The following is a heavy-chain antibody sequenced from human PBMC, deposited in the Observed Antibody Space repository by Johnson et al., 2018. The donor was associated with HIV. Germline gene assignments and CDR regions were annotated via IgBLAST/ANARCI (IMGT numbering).Heavy chain of an antibody. CDR1: GFTFSSYA. CDR2: ISGSGGST. J-gene: IGHJ3*02. V-gene: IGHV3-23*04. CDR3: AAGLVGAFDI. D-gene: IGHD6-6*01. Sequence: VQLVESGGGLVQPGGSLRLSCAASGFTFSSYAMSWVRQAPGKGLEWVSAISGSGGSTYYADTVKGRFTISRDNSKNTLYLQMNSRGAEDTAVYYCAAGLVGAFDIWGQGTMVTVSS.